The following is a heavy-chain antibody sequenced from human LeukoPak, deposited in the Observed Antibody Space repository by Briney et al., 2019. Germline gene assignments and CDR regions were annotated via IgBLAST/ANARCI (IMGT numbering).Heavy chain of an antibody. V-gene: IGHV1-18*01. CDR3: ARDYLTLDRVGMDGGPPYFDY. Sequence: GASVKVSCKASGYTFTSYGISWVRQAPGQGLEWMGWISAYNGNTNYAQKLQGRVTMTTDTSTSTAYMELRSLRSDDTAVYYCARDYLTLDRVGMDGGPPYFDYWGQGTLVTVSS. J-gene: IGHJ4*02. D-gene: IGHD3-3*01. CDR2: ISAYNGNT. CDR1: GYTFTSYG.